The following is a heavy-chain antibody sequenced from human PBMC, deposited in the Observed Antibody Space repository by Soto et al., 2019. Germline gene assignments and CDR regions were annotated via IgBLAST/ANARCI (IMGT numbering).Heavy chain of an antibody. CDR3: ARVQYSGYDFKLAFDI. V-gene: IGHV1-3*01. D-gene: IGHD5-12*01. Sequence: QVQLVQSGAQVKKPGASVKVSCTSSGYTFDNYALHWVRQAPGRRLEWMGWIHAGNGYTKYSQSFQGRVTITTGTSASTVHMVLSSLRSEDTAVYYCARVQYSGYDFKLAFDIWGQGTMVTVSS. CDR1: GYTFDNYA. J-gene: IGHJ3*02. CDR2: IHAGNGYT.